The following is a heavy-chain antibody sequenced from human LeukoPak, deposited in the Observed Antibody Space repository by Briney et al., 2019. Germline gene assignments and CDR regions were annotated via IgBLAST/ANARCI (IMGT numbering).Heavy chain of an antibody. D-gene: IGHD3-22*01. CDR3: ARDYDSSGYYRARFDP. J-gene: IGHJ5*02. Sequence: GGSLRLSCAISGFTFTAHSMNWVRQAPGKGLEWVSSISSTSSYIYYADSVKGRFTISRDNAKNSLYLQMNSLRAEDTAVYYCARDYDSSGYYRARFDPWGQGTLVTVSS. V-gene: IGHV3-21*01. CDR1: GFTFTAHS. CDR2: ISSTSSYI.